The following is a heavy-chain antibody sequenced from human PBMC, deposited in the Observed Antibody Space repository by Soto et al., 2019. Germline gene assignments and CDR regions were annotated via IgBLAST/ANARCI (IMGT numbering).Heavy chain of an antibody. D-gene: IGHD6-19*01. CDR1: GGSISSSNW. CDR3: ARQSVYTSGWTMLPDAFDI. J-gene: IGHJ3*02. V-gene: IGHV4-4*02. CDR2: IYHSGST. Sequence: SATLSLTCAVSGGSISSSNWWSWVRQPPGKGLEWIGEIYHSGSTNYNQSLKSRVTISVDKSKNQWSLKVRSLTAADSSLYYCARQSVYTSGWTMLPDAFDIWGQGTMVTVSS.